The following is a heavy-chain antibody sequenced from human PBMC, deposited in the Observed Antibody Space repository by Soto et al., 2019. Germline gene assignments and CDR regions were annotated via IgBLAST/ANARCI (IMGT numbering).Heavy chain of an antibody. CDR2: ITWNGGRT. CDR1: GFTFDDFA. J-gene: IGHJ5*02. CDR3: AKGGSGVFIAAGGTDNWFAP. Sequence: GGSLRLSCAASGFTFDDFAMYWVRQAPGKGLEWVSVITWNGGRTAYADSVKGRFTTSRDNAKNSLYLQMDSLRPEDTALYYCAKGGSGVFIAAGGTDNWFAPWAQGTLVTVSS. V-gene: IGHV3-9*01. D-gene: IGHD6-13*01.